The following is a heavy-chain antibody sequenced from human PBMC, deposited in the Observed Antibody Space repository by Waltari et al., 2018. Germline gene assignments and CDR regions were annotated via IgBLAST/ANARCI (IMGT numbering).Heavy chain of an antibody. CDR1: GFTVSSSH. Sequence: EVLLVESGGGLVHPGGSLRLSCAASGFTVSSSHMGWVRQAPGTGLGWFSIIYDTGSSYYEDSVLGRFTISRDISKNTLHLQMNSVKIEDTAIYYCARARDEETAMVYFDHWGQGTLVSVSS. J-gene: IGHJ4*02. D-gene: IGHD5-18*01. CDR3: ARARDEETAMVYFDH. V-gene: IGHV3-66*02. CDR2: IYDTGSS.